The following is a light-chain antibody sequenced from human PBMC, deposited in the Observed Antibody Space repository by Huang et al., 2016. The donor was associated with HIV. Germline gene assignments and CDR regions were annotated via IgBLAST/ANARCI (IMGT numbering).Light chain of an antibody. V-gene: IGKV4-1*01. CDR3: QQYYSTPPVT. J-gene: IGKJ3*01. CDR2: CAS. Sequence: DIVMIQSPDSLAVSLGERATINCKSSQSVLYSSNNKNYLAWYQQKPGQPPKLLIYCASSRESGVAGRFSGSGSGTDFTLTISSLQAEDVAVYYCQQYYSTPPVTFGPGTKVDIK. CDR1: QSVLYSSNNKNY.